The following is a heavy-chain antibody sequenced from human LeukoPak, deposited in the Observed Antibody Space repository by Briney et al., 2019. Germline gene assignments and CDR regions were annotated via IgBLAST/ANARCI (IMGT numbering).Heavy chain of an antibody. J-gene: IGHJ4*02. CDR1: GFTFSTYW. D-gene: IGHD4/OR15-4a*01. Sequence: SGGSLRLSCVASGFTFSTYWMSWVRQAPGRGLEWVANIKEDGSEKYYVDSVKGRFTISRDNTKNSLYLQVNSLRADDTAVYYCARDTLGEGEDANYAVYYFDYWGQGTVVTVSS. CDR3: ARDTLGEGEDANYAVYYFDY. CDR2: IKEDGSEK. V-gene: IGHV3-7*01.